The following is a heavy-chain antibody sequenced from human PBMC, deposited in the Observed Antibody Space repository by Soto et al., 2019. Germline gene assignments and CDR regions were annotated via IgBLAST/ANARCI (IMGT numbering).Heavy chain of an antibody. Sequence: ETLSLTCAVYGGSFSGYYWSWIRQPPGKGLEWIGEINHSGSTNYNPSLKSRVTISVDTSKNQFSLKLTSVTAADTAVYYCARRHSGSSAMDVWGKGTTVTVSS. V-gene: IGHV4-34*01. CDR2: INHSGST. CDR3: ARRHSGSSAMDV. D-gene: IGHD1-26*01. CDR1: GGSFSGYY. J-gene: IGHJ6*03.